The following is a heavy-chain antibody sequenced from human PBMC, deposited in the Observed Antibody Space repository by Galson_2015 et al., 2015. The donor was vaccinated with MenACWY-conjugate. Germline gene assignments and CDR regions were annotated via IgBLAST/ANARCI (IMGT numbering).Heavy chain of an antibody. V-gene: IGHV3-64D*06. Sequence: SLRLSCAASGFTFSSYAMHWVRQAPGKGLEYVSAISSNGGSTYYADSVKGRFTISRDNSKNTLYLQMSSLRAEDTAVYYCVKDQGYSGYHRPDYYYYGMDVWGQGTTVTVSS. CDR2: ISSNGGST. J-gene: IGHJ6*02. CDR1: GFTFSSYA. CDR3: VKDQGYSGYHRPDYYYYGMDV. D-gene: IGHD5-12*01.